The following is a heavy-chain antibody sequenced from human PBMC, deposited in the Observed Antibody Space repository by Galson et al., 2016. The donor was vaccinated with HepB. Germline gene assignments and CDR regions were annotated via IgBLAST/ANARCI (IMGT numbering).Heavy chain of an antibody. CDR2: IKSKTDGGTT. D-gene: IGHD3-16*01. J-gene: IGHJ4*02. Sequence: LRLSCAASGFTFSTYAMSWVRQAPGKGLEWVGRIKSKTDGGTTDYAAPVKGRFTISRDDSKNTLYLQMKSLRTEDTGVYYCATELIWGAQGTLVTVSS. CDR1: GFTFSTYA. CDR3: ATELIW. V-gene: IGHV3-15*01.